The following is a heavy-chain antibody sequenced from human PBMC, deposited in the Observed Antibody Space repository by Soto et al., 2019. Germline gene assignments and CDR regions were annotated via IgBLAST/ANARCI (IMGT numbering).Heavy chain of an antibody. V-gene: IGHV4-4*02. Sequence: QMQLQESGPGLVKPSGTLSLTCAVSGGSISTNNWWSWVRQPPGKGLEWIGEIYHSGSTNYNPSLESRVTISVDKSKNQFSLKLSSVTAADTVVYYCARGDGGNLHWYFNLWGRGTLVTVSS. CDR3: ARGDGGNLHWYFNL. D-gene: IGHD2-21*01. CDR1: GGSISTNNW. J-gene: IGHJ2*01. CDR2: IYHSGST.